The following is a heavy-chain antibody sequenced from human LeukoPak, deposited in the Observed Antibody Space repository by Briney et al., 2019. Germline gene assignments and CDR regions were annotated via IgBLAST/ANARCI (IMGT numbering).Heavy chain of an antibody. CDR1: GGSFSGYY. J-gene: IGHJ3*02. CDR2: INHSGST. Sequence: PSETLSLTCAVYGGSFSGYYWSWIRQPPGKGLEWIGDINHSGSTNYNPSLKSRVTISVDTSKNQFSLKLSSVTAADTAVYYCARLRFLEYDIWGQGTMVTVSS. D-gene: IGHD3-3*01. CDR3: ARLRFLEYDI. V-gene: IGHV4-34*01.